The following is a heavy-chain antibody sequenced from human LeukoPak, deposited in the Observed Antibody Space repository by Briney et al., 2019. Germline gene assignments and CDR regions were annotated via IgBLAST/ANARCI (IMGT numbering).Heavy chain of an antibody. CDR1: GYSFTSYD. Sequence: ASVKVSCKTSGYSFTSYDINWVRQATGQGLEWMGWMNPNRGNTDYAQKFQGRVTITRNTSISTAYMELSSLRSEDTAVYYCARGRRSGPSPLGYWGQGTLVTVSS. CDR3: ARGRRSGPSPLGY. J-gene: IGHJ4*02. D-gene: IGHD2-8*02. V-gene: IGHV1-8*01. CDR2: MNPNRGNT.